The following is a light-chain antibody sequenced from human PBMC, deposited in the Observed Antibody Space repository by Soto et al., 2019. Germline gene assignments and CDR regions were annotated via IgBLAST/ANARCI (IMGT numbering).Light chain of an antibody. Sequence: EIVLTQSPGTLSLSPGERATLSCRASQSVSNVYLAWYQQKPGQAPRLLIYDASNRATGIPDRFSGSGSGTDFTLTISRLEPADCAVYYCQQAGSSPRTFGQGTKLEIK. CDR2: DAS. V-gene: IGKV3-20*01. J-gene: IGKJ2*01. CDR3: QQAGSSPRT. CDR1: QSVSNVY.